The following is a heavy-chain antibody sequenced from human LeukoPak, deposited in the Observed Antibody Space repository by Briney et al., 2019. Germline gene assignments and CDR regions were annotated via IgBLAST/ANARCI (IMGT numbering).Heavy chain of an antibody. CDR3: ATGHSSGWFDF. D-gene: IGHD6-19*01. V-gene: IGHV4-59*02. Sequence: PSETLPLTCSVSGGSVSSDYWSWIRHSPGTGLEWIGYIYHPTTTNYNPSLKSRASMSLDTSKNQFSLDLTSVTAADTAMYFCATGHSSGWFDFWGRGTLVTVSS. CDR2: IYHPTTT. J-gene: IGHJ4*02. CDR1: GGSVSSDY.